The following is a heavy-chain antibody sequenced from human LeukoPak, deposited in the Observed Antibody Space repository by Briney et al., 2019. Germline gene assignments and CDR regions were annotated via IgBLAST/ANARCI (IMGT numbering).Heavy chain of an antibody. D-gene: IGHD3-9*01. CDR1: GFTFSSYE. CDR3: ARESRPEDFDSKPFDY. CDR2: ISSSGSTI. J-gene: IGHJ4*02. V-gene: IGHV3-48*03. Sequence: GGSLRLSCAASGFTFSSYEMNWVRQAPGKGLEWVSYISSSGSTIYYADSVKGRFTIFRDNAKNSLYLQMNSLRAEDTAVYYCARESRPEDFDSKPFDYWGQGTLVTVSS.